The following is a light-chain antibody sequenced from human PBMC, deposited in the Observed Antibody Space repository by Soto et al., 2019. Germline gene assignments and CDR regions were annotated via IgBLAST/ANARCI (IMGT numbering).Light chain of an antibody. CDR1: QGINNW. CDR3: QQSLSFPLN. J-gene: IGKJ4*01. CDR2: AIS. V-gene: IGKV1-12*01. Sequence: TQMTQSPSSVSASVGDRVTITCRASQGINNWLAWYQQKPRRAPKLLIYAISSLQSGAPSRFIGSGSGTDFTRTISTLQPEEFATYYWQQSLSFPLNFGGGTEVEIK.